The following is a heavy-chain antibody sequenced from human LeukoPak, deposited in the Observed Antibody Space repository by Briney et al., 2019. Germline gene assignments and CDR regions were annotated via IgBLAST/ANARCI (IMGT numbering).Heavy chain of an antibody. J-gene: IGHJ4*02. CDR1: GFTFSSYS. CDR2: ISSSSTI. CDR3: ASFGDYYFDY. D-gene: IGHD3-3*01. V-gene: IGHV3-48*01. Sequence: GGSLRLSCAASGFTFSSYSMNWVRQAPGKGLEWVSYISSSSTIYYADSVKGRFTISRDNAKNSLYLQMNSLRAEDTAVYYCASFGDYYFDYWGQGTLVTVSS.